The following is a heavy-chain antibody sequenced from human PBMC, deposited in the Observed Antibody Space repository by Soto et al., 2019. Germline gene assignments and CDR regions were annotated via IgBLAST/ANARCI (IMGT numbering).Heavy chain of an antibody. CDR3: ARGSGSYSNWFDP. D-gene: IGHD1-26*01. CDR2: IXXSXSX. CDR1: GGSISSYY. Sequence: SETQSLTCTVSGGSISSYYWSWIRQPPGKGLEXIVYIXXSXSXXXNXXXXSRVTISVDTSKNQFSLKLSSVTAADTAVYYCARGSGSYSNWFDPWGQGTLVTVSS. V-gene: IGHV4-59*01. J-gene: IGHJ5*02.